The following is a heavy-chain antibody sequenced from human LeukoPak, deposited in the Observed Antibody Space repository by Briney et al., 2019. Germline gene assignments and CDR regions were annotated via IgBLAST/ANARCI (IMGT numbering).Heavy chain of an antibody. CDR2: IYYSGST. CDR3: ARQPKSCAPGIFITGKACWFDS. J-gene: IGHJ5*01. CDR1: GGSISSYY. D-gene: IGHD3-10*01. Sequence: SETLSLTCTVSGGSISSYYWSWIRQPPGKGLEWIGYIYYSGSTNYNPSLKSRVTISVDTSKNQFSLKLSSVTAADTAVYYCARQPKSCAPGIFITGKACWFDSWGQGTLVTVSP. V-gene: IGHV4-59*01.